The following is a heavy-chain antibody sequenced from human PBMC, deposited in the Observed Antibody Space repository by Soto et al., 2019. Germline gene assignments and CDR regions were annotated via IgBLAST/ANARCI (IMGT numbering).Heavy chain of an antibody. CDR3: AKNWHDGDDYFDF. V-gene: IGHV1-2*02. D-gene: IGHD1-1*01. CDR1: GYTFTGYY. J-gene: IGHJ4*02. Sequence: QVQVVQSGAEVKEPGASVKVSCKTSGYTFTGYYMHWVRQAPGQGLEWMGWINLKSGGTNYAQKCLGRLTMTRDTSISTAYLELSRVRSDDTAVYYCAKNWHDGDDYFDFWGQGTLVTVSS. CDR2: INLKSGGT.